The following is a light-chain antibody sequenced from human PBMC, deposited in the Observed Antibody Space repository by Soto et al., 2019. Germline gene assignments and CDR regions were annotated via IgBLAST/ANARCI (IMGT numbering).Light chain of an antibody. J-gene: IGKJ2*01. CDR1: QSVSTY. V-gene: IGKV3-11*01. CDR3: QQRSNWPPRT. Sequence: EIVLTQSPATLSLSPGERATLSCRASQSVSTYLAWYQQKPGKAPRLLIYDASNRATGIPGRFSGSGSGTDFALTISSLEPEDFAVYYCQQRSNWPPRTFGQGTKLEIK. CDR2: DAS.